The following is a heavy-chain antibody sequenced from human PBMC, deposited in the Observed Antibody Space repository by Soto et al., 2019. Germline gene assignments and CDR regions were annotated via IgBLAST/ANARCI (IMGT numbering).Heavy chain of an antibody. V-gene: IGHV3-23*01. J-gene: IGHJ4*02. D-gene: IGHD2-15*01. CDR2: ISGCGVST. CDR1: GLTFNSSA. CDR3: ADRSFGGY. Sequence: SLTLSCAPCGLTFNSSAISCVLQAPGKALEWVSAISGCGVSTYYADAVNGRFTISRDNSKDTLYLQMTSLRSEDTAVYYCADRSFGGYWGQRTM.